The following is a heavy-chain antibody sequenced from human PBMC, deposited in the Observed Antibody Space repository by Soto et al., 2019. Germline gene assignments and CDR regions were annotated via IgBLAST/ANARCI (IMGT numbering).Heavy chain of an antibody. CDR1: GGSISSSTYY. CDR3: ARHGSGSYYNNWFDP. Sequence: QLKLQESGPGLVKPSETRSLTCTVSGGSISSSTYYWGWIRQPPGKGLEWIGGIYYSGSTYYNPSLKSRVTISVDTSKNQFSLKLSSVTVADTAVYYCARHGSGSYYNNWFDPWGQGTLVTVSS. J-gene: IGHJ5*02. V-gene: IGHV4-39*01. CDR2: IYYSGST. D-gene: IGHD3-10*01.